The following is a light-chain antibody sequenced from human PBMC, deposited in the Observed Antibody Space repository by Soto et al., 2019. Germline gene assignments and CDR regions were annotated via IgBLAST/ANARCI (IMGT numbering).Light chain of an antibody. J-gene: IGKJ4*01. CDR1: QSVSTR. CDR2: GAS. V-gene: IGKV3-15*01. Sequence: EIVMTQSPATLSVCPGEIVTFSCRASQSVSTRLAWYQHKPGQAPRLLISGASTGATGIPPRFSGSGSGTDFTLTVNSLQSEDIAVYYRQQYHNWPVTFGGGTKVDIK. CDR3: QQYHNWPVT.